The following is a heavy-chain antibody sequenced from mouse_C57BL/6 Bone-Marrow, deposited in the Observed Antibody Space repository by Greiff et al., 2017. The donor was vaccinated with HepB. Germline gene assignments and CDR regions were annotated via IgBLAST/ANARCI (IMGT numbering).Heavy chain of an antibody. Sequence: VQLQQSGPVLVKPGASVKMSCKASGYTFTDYYMNWVKQSNGKSLEWIGVINPYNGGTSYNQKFKGKATLTVDKSSSTAYMELNSLTSEDSAVYYCARGYYDYFYAMDYWGQGTSVTVSS. CDR2: INPYNGGT. V-gene: IGHV1-19*01. CDR3: ARGYYDYFYAMDY. D-gene: IGHD2-4*01. J-gene: IGHJ4*01. CDR1: GYTFTDYY.